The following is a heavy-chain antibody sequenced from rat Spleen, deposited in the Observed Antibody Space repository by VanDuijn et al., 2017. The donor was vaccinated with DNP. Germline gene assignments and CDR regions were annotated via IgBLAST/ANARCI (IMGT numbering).Heavy chain of an antibody. Sequence: EVLLVASGGGLVQPGNSLNLSCAASGFTFSDYAMAWVRQSPKKGLEWVATISTSGSRTYYPDSVKGRFTISRDNAKSSLYLQMNSLKSEDTATYYCARHYFDYWGQGVMVTVSS. CDR2: ISTSGSRT. CDR1: GFTFSDYA. J-gene: IGHJ2*01. CDR3: ARHYFDY. V-gene: IGHV5-7*01.